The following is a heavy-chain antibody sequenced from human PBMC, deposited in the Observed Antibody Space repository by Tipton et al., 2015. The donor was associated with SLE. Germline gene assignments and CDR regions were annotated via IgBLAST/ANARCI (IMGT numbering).Heavy chain of an antibody. CDR3: ARASSTIRRGITGTLFDP. J-gene: IGHJ5*02. Sequence: TLSLTCTVSGGSISSHYWSWIRQPPGKGLEWIGYIYYSGSTNYNPSLKGRVTISVDTSKNQFSLKLSSVTAADTAVYYCARASSTIRRGITGTLFDPWGQGTLVTVSS. D-gene: IGHD1-20*01. V-gene: IGHV4-59*11. CDR2: IYYSGST. CDR1: GGSISSHY.